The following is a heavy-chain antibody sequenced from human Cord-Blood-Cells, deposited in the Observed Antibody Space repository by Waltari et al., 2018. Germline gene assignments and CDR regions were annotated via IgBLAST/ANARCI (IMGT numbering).Heavy chain of an antibody. CDR1: RYSVSIHCSA. V-gene: IGHV6-1*01. D-gene: IGHD4-4*01. J-gene: IGHJ4*02. Sequence: QVQLQQSGPGLVKPSPPLSLTCAISRYSVSIHCSASNWISQSPSRGLEWLGRTYYMSKWYNDYAVSVKSRITINPDTSKNQFSLQLNSVTPEDTAVYYCAREGTVTTLFDYWGQGTLVTVSS. CDR3: AREGTVTTLFDY. CDR2: TYYMSKWYN.